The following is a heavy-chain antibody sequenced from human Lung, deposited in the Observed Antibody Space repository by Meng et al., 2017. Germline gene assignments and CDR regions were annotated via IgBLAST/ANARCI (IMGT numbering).Heavy chain of an antibody. J-gene: IGHJ2*01. Sequence: QVPLQESGPALVKPSQTLSLTCTVSGGSISSSNYYWSWIRQPPGKGLEWGGHIYNSGSTYYNPSLKSRITISVDTSKNQFSLKLSSVTAADTAVYYCARGQKGYFDLWGRGTLVTVSS. CDR1: GGSISSSNYY. CDR2: IYNSGST. CDR3: ARGQKGYFDL. V-gene: IGHV4-30-4*01.